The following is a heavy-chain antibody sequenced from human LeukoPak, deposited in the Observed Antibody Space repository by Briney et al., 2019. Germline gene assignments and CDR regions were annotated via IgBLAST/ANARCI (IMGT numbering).Heavy chain of an antibody. D-gene: IGHD3-22*01. Sequence: PGRSLRLSCAASGFTFSSYCMHWVRQAPGKGLEWVAVISYDGSNKYYADSVKGRFTISRDNSKNTLYLQMNSLRAEDTAVYYCAKDMYYYDSSGYYSYWGQGTLVTVSS. J-gene: IGHJ4*02. V-gene: IGHV3-30*18. CDR3: AKDMYYYDSSGYYSY. CDR2: ISYDGSNK. CDR1: GFTFSSYC.